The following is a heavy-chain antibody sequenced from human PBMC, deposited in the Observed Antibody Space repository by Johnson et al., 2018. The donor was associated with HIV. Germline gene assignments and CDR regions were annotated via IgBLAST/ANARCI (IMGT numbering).Heavy chain of an antibody. CDR1: GFTFSNYA. CDR2: ISSDGSAK. V-gene: IGHV3-30-3*01. Sequence: QVQLMESGGGVVQPGSSLRLSCAASGFTFSNYAVHWVRQAPGKGLEWVAVISSDGSAKYYADSVKGPFTISRDNSKNTLYLQLNTLRAADTAVYYCARDWDAYGAFDIWGQGTMVTVSS. J-gene: IGHJ3*02. CDR3: ARDWDAYGAFDI. D-gene: IGHD1-26*01.